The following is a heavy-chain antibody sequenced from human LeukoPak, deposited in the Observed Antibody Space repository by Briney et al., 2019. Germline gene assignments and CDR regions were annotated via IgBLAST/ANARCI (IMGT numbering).Heavy chain of an antibody. J-gene: IGHJ4*02. V-gene: IGHV3-30*02. CDR1: GFTFSSYG. D-gene: IGHD2-2*01. Sequence: PGGSLRLSCAASGFTFSSYGMHWVRQAPGKGLEWVAFIWFDGSTKYYADSVKGRYTISRDNSENTLYLQMNSLRAEDTAVYYCAKSSYCSSTSCYLPLDYWGQGTLVSVSS. CDR2: IWFDGSTK. CDR3: AKSSYCSSTSCYLPLDY.